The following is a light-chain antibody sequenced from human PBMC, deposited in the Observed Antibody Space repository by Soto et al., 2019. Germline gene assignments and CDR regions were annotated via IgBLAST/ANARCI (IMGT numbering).Light chain of an antibody. CDR1: SSDFGSYNL. V-gene: IGLV2-23*01. CDR2: EGN. J-gene: IGLJ1*01. CDR3: CSYAGTNTFV. Sequence: QSALTQPASVSGSPGQSITISCTGTSSDFGSYNLVSWYQQHPGKAPKLMIYEGNKRPSGVSNRFSGSKSANTASLTISGLQTEDEADYYCCSYAGTNTFVFGTGTKVTVL.